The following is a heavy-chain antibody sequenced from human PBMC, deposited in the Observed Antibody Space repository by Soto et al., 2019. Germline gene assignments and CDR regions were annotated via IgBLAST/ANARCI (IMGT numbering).Heavy chain of an antibody. CDR3: ARIVILMIRALLPYFDY. J-gene: IGHJ4*02. Sequence: RQSPGKGLEGVANIKQDGSEKYYVDSVKGLVTISTNNAKNSLYLQMNSLRSEDTAADYCARIVILMIRALLPYFDYWGPGTLVTVSS. CDR2: IKQDGSEK. V-gene: IGHV3-7*03. D-gene: IGHD3-16*02.